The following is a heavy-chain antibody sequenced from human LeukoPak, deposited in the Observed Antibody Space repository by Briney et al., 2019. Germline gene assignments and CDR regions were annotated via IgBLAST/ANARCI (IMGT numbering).Heavy chain of an antibody. V-gene: IGHV3-15*01. J-gene: IGHJ4*02. CDR3: TTDWRFLEGDY. CDR1: GFTFSNAW. D-gene: IGHD3-3*01. CDR2: IKSKTDGGTT. Sequence: TAGGSLRLSCAASGFTFSNAWMSWVRQAPGKGLEWVGRIKSKTDGGTTDYAAPVKGRFTISRDDSKNTLYLQMNSLKTEDTAVYYCTTDWRFLEGDYWGQGTLVTVSS.